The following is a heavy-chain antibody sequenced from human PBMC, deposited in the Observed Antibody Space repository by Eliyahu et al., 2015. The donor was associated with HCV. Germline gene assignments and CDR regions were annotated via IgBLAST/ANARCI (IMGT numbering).Heavy chain of an antibody. CDR1: GYTFXSXD. D-gene: IGHD3-3*01. Sequence: QVQLVQSGAEVKKPGASVKVSCKASGYTFXSXDINWVRQATGQGLEWMGWMNPNSGNTGYAQKFQGRVTMTRNTSISTAYMELSSLRSEDTAVYYCAREYYDFWSGYPLLRGSGCMDVWGQGTTVTVSS. V-gene: IGHV1-8*01. CDR3: AREYYDFWSGYPLLRGSGCMDV. CDR2: MNPNSGNT. J-gene: IGHJ6*02.